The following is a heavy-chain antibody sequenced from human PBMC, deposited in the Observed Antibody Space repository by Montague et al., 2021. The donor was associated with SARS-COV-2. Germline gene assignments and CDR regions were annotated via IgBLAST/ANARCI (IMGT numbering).Heavy chain of an antibody. CDR1: GFPLSTSGMC. D-gene: IGHD3-9*01. CDR3: ARSHYDILTGYYTVFDY. CDR2: IDWDDDK. V-gene: IGHV2-70*01. Sequence: ALVKPTQTLTLTCTFSGFPLSTSGMCVSWIRQPPGKALEWLALIDWDDDKYYSTSLKTRLTISKDTSKNQVVLTVTNMDPVDTATYYCARSHYDILTGYYTVFDYWGQGTLVTVSS. J-gene: IGHJ4*02.